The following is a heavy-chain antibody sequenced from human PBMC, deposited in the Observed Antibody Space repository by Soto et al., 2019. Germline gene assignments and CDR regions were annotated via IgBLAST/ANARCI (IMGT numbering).Heavy chain of an antibody. D-gene: IGHD5-12*01. CDR3: AKDRYSTSPAHLDY. J-gene: IGHJ4*02. V-gene: IGHV3-30*18. CDR1: GLTFSNYG. Sequence: QVQLVESGGGVVKPGRSLRLSGTASGLTFSNYGMHWVREAPGKGLEWVAVISDDESHKYYADSVKGRFTISRDNYKSTLYLQMNSLRTDDTAVYYCAKDRYSTSPAHLDYWGQGNLVTVCS. CDR2: ISDDESHK.